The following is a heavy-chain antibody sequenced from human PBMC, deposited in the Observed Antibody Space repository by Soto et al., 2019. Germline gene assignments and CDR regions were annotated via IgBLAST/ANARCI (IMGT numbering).Heavy chain of an antibody. CDR2: IDPSDSYT. J-gene: IGHJ4*02. CDR3: ARSDTAMEIFDY. CDR1: GYSFTSYW. V-gene: IGHV5-10-1*01. D-gene: IGHD5-18*01. Sequence: GESLKISCKGSGYSFTSYWISWVRQLPGKGLEWMGRIDPSDSYTNYSPSFHGHVTISADKSISTAYLQWSSLKASDTAMYYCARSDTAMEIFDYCGQGTLVTVSS.